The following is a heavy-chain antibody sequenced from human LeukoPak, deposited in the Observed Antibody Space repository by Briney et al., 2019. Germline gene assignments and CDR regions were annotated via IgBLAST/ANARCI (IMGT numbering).Heavy chain of an antibody. Sequence: ASVKVSCKASGYTFTSYDINWVRQATGQGREWMGWMNPNSGNTGYARKFQGRVTITRNTSIRTPYMQLSSLRFPDTAVYYCARGGNTRCYTGYCCSSMVVWGKGTTVTVSS. CDR1: GYTFTSYD. J-gene: IGHJ6*03. D-gene: IGHD2-2*02. V-gene: IGHV1-8*03. CDR2: MNPNSGNT. CDR3: ARGGNTRCYTGYCCSSMVV.